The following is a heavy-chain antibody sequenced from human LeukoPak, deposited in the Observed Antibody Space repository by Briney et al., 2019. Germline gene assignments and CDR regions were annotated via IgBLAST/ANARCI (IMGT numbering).Heavy chain of an antibody. CDR3: ARGLHPYELNEHQANY. CDR1: GFTFSSYW. D-gene: IGHD4-11*01. Sequence: GGSLRLSCAASGFTFSSYWMHWVRHAPGKGLVWVSRVNSDGSSTSYADSVKGRFTISRDNAKNTLYLQMNSLRAEDTAVYYCARGLHPYELNEHQANYWGQGTLVTVSS. V-gene: IGHV3-74*01. CDR2: VNSDGSST. J-gene: IGHJ4*02.